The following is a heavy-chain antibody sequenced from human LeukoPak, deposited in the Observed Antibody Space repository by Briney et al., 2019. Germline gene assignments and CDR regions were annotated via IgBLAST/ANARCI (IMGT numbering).Heavy chain of an antibody. CDR3: ARPTTVTMVDAFDI. CDR1: GFTFSRFW. J-gene: IGHJ3*02. Sequence: PGGSLRLPCAASGFTFSRFWMHWVRQGPGKGLGWVLRINSDGSSTSYADSVKGRFTISRDNAKNSLYLQMNSLRAVDTAVYFCARPTTVTMVDAFDIWGLGTMVTVSS. CDR2: INSDGSST. V-gene: IGHV3-74*01. D-gene: IGHD4-17*01.